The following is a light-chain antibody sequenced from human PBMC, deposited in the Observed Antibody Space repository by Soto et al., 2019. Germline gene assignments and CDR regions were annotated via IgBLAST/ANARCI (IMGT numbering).Light chain of an antibody. V-gene: IGKV1-39*01. CDR3: QQYDKYWT. CDR2: AAS. CDR1: QSIVTY. Sequence: DIQMTQSPSSLSASVGDRVTITCRASQSIVTYLNWYLQKPGKAPKLLIYAASNLQSGVPSRFSGSGSGTDFTLTITSLQADDFATYYCQQYDKYWTFGQGTKVEIK. J-gene: IGKJ1*01.